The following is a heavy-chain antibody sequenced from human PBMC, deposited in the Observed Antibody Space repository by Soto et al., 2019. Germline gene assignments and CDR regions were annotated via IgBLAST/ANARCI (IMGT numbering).Heavy chain of an antibody. CDR2: INCNSGDT. D-gene: IGHD2-2*01. CDR3: ARGGGSSFFDY. CDR1: GDTLTRYY. J-gene: IGHJ4*02. Sequence: QVQLEQSGAEVKEPWASVRVSCKLSGDTLTRYYIHWVRQAPGQGLEWMGRINCNSGDTKYAQSFQGRVTMTRATSINTAYMELSRLRSDDTAVYYCARGGGSSFFDYWGQGILVTVSS. V-gene: IGHV1-2*06.